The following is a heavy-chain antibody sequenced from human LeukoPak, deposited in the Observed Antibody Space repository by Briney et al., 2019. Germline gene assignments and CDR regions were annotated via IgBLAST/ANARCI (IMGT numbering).Heavy chain of an antibody. D-gene: IGHD1-1*01. CDR3: ARDRGTGPPNGNWFDP. J-gene: IGHJ5*02. V-gene: IGHV3-11*01. CDR1: GFTFSDYY. Sequence: PGGSLGLSCAASGFTFSDYYMSWIRQAPGKGLEWVSYISSSGSTIYYADSVKGRFTISRDNAKNSLYLQMNSLRAEDTAVYYCARDRGTGPPNGNWFDPWGQGTLVTVSP. CDR2: ISSSGSTI.